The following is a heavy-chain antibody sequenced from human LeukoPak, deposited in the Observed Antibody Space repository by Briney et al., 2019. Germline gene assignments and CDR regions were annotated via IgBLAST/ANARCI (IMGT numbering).Heavy chain of an antibody. J-gene: IGHJ6*03. CDR2: ISAYNGNT. D-gene: IGHD6-19*01. V-gene: IGHV1-18*04. CDR3: AREYSSGWYTPQDYYYYYMDV. Sequence: ASVKVSCKASGYTFTGYYMHWVRQAPGQGLEWMGWISAYNGNTNYAQKLQGRVTMTTDTSTSTAYMELRSLRSDDTAVYYCAREYSSGWYTPQDYYYYYMDVWGKGTTVTISS. CDR1: GYTFTGYY.